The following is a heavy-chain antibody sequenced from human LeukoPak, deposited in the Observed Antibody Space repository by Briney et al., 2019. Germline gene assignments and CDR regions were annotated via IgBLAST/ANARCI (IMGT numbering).Heavy chain of an antibody. CDR1: GFTFSNYG. CDR3: AKRVPYSSSSVYFDH. D-gene: IGHD6-6*01. J-gene: IGHJ4*02. V-gene: IGHV3-23*01. Sequence: GSLRLSCAASGFTFSNYGMSWVRQAPGKGLEWVSAISDDGRSTYYADSVKGRFTISKDNSKKTLSLQMNNLRAEDTAVYYCAKRVPYSSSSVYFDHWGQGTLVTVSS. CDR2: ISDDGRST.